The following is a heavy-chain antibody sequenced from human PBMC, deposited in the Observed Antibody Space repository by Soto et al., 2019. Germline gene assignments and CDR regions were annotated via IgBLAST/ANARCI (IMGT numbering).Heavy chain of an antibody. Sequence: QITLKESGPTLVKPTQTLTLTCTFSGFSLSTRGVGVGWIRQPPGKALGWLGLIFWDDDKRYSPSLNSRLTITKDTSKNQVVLTMTNMHPVDTATYYCAHRPIYGSGSHFDYWGQGTLVTVSS. J-gene: IGHJ4*02. CDR1: GFSLSTRGVG. CDR2: IFWDDDK. D-gene: IGHD3-10*01. CDR3: AHRPIYGSGSHFDY. V-gene: IGHV2-5*02.